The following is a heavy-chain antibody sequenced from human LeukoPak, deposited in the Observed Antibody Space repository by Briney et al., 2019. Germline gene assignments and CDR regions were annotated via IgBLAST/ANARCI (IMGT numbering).Heavy chain of an antibody. Sequence: PSETLSLTCTVSGGSISSYYWSWIRQPPGKGLEWIGYIYYSGSTNYNPSLKSRGTISVDTSKNQFSLKLSSVNAADTAVYYCARDRGYSCGYWGQGTLVTASS. CDR3: ARDRGYSCGY. CDR2: IYYSGST. CDR1: GGSISSYY. J-gene: IGHJ4*02. D-gene: IGHD5-18*01. V-gene: IGHV4-59*01.